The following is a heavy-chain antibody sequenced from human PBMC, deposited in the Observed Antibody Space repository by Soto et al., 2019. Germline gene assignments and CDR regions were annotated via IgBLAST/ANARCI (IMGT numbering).Heavy chain of an antibody. CDR1: GFTFSHYI. V-gene: IGHV3-30*03. CDR2: IRDDGKKT. Sequence: GSLRRSCAASGFTFSHYIYHWVRQAPGKGLQWVAVIRDDGKKTNYATSVRGRFTFSRDMSKSTIFLQMNNLRIDDSAIYSCARGSDSHAVRGFDLWG. J-gene: IGHJ5*02. CDR3: ARGSDSHAVRGFDL. D-gene: IGHD3-10*01.